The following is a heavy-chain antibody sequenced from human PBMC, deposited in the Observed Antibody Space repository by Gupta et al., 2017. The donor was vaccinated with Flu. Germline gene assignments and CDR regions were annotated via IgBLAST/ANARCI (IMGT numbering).Heavy chain of an antibody. CDR3: ARRIGLYYDSSGYFDY. V-gene: IGHV3-33*01. CDR2: IWYDGSNK. J-gene: IGHJ4*02. D-gene: IGHD3-22*01. CDR1: GFTFSSYG. Sequence: QVHLVESGGGVVQHGRSLILSCPASGFTFSSYGMHWVRQAPGKGLEWVAVIWYDGSNKYYADSVKGRFTISRDNSKNTLYLQMNSLSAEDTAVYYCARRIGLYYDSSGYFDYWGQGTLVTVSS.